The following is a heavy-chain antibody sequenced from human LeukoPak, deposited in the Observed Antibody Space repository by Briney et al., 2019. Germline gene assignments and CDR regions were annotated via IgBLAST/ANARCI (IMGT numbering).Heavy chain of an antibody. CDR1: GFTFSSYE. CDR2: IRSKANSYAT. CDR3: TGLTVTTSY. D-gene: IGHD4-17*01. Sequence: GGSLRLSCAASGFTFSSYEMNWVRQAPGKGLEWVGRIRSKANSYATAYAASVKGRFTISRDDSKNTAYLQMNSLKTEDTAVYYCTGLTVTTSYWGQGTLVTVSS. V-gene: IGHV3-73*01. J-gene: IGHJ4*02.